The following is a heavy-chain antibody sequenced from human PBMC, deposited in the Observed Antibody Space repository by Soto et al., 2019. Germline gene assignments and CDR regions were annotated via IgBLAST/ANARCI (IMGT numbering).Heavy chain of an antibody. CDR2: IYYSGST. Sequence: PSETLSLTCTVSGGSISSYYWSWIRQPPGKGLEWIGYIYYSGSTNYNPSLKSRVTISVDTSKNQFSLKLSSVTAADTAVYYCARVGWRCSSTSCYYFDYWGQGTLVTVSS. CDR1: GGSISSYY. CDR3: ARVGWRCSSTSCYYFDY. J-gene: IGHJ4*02. D-gene: IGHD2-2*01. V-gene: IGHV4-59*01.